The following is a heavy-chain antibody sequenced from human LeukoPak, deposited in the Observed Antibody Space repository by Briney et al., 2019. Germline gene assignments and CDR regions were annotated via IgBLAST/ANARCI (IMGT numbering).Heavy chain of an antibody. Sequence: GASVKVSCKASGYTFTSYGIGWVRQAPGQGLEWVGWMNPNSGNTAYAQKFQGRVTMTRNTSISTAYMELSSLRSEDTAVYYCARDASNWNDVPFDYWGQGTLVTVSS. CDR3: ARDASNWNDVPFDY. D-gene: IGHD1-1*01. CDR2: MNPNSGNT. V-gene: IGHV1-8*02. J-gene: IGHJ4*02. CDR1: GYTFTSYG.